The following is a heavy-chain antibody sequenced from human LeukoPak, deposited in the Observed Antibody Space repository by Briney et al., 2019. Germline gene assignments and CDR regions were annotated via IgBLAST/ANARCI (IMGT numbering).Heavy chain of an antibody. J-gene: IGHJ4*02. CDR3: ARASYSYDISGWVPFDY. Sequence: TSETLSLTCTVSGNSISSGDYYWSWIRQPAGKGLEWIGRIYTSGSTTYNPSLKSRVTISGDTSENQFSLRLSSVTAADTAVYYCARASYSYDISGWVPFDYWGQGTLVTVSS. CDR1: GNSISSGDYY. CDR2: IYTSGST. D-gene: IGHD3-22*01. V-gene: IGHV4-61*02.